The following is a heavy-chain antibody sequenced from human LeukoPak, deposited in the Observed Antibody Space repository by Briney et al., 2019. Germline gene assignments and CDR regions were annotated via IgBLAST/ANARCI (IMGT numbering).Heavy chain of an antibody. D-gene: IGHD3-3*01. CDR3: ASSSDFWSGSHMDV. V-gene: IGHV3-20*04. J-gene: IGHJ6*03. Sequence: GGSLRLSCAASGFTFDDYGMSWVRQAPGKGLEWVSGINWNGGSTGYADSVKGRFTISRDNAKNSLYLQMNSLRAEDTAVYYCASSSDFWSGSHMDVWGKGTTVTVSS. CDR1: GFTFDDYG. CDR2: INWNGGST.